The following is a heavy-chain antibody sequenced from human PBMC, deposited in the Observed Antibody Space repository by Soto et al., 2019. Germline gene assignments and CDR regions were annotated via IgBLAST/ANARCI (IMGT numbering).Heavy chain of an antibody. CDR3: TTAQKRAYGSGSYYPDAFDI. V-gene: IGHV3-15*01. Sequence: GSLRLSCAASGXTFSNAGMSWVRRAPGKGLEGGGRIKSKTDGGTTDYAAPVKGIFTISRDDSKKTLYLKMKSLKTEDTTVYYCTTAQKRAYGSGSYYPDAFDIWGQGTMVTVSS. CDR2: IKSKTDGGTT. CDR1: GXTFSNAG. J-gene: IGHJ3*02. D-gene: IGHD3-10*01.